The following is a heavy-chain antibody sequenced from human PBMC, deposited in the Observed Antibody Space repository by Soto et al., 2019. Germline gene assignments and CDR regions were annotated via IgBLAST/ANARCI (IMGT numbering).Heavy chain of an antibody. J-gene: IGHJ4*02. Sequence: LRLSCAASGFSFSSDSMGWVRQAPGKGLEWVSSISSSGSFKNYADSVKGRFTISRDNAKNSLYLQMSGLKDEDTAVYYCARDPPTGTTLDWADSWGQGTLVTVSS. CDR3: ARDPPTGTTLDWADS. D-gene: IGHD1-7*01. CDR1: GFSFSSDS. CDR2: ISSSGSFK. V-gene: IGHV3-21*01.